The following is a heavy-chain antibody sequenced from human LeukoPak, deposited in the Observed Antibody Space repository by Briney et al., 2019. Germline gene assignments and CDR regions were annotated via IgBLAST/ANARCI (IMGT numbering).Heavy chain of an antibody. V-gene: IGHV3-64*01. J-gene: IGHJ4*02. CDR3: ARGYCSSTSCYSTAIDY. Sequence: PGGSLRLSCAASGFTFNSYAMHWVRQAPGKGLEYVPAISSNGGSTYYANSVKGRFTISRDNSKNTLYLQMGSLRAEDMAVYYCARGYCSSTSCYSTAIDYWGQGTLVTVSS. CDR2: ISSNGGST. CDR1: GFTFNSYA. D-gene: IGHD2-2*01.